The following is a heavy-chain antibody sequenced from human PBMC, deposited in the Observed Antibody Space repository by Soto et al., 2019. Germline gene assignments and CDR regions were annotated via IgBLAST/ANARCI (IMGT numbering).Heavy chain of an antibody. CDR2: ISGSAGST. V-gene: IGHV3-23*01. D-gene: IGHD2-2*01. CDR3: AKDSVVIPAGGDWLDT. CDR1: GFTFSTYA. Sequence: GGSLRLSCAASGFTFSTYAMTWVRQAPGKGLEWVSGISGSAGSTFYADSVKGRFTISRDNSKNTLYLQMNSLRAEDSAVYYCAKDSVVIPAGGDWLDTWGQGTLVTVYS. J-gene: IGHJ5*02.